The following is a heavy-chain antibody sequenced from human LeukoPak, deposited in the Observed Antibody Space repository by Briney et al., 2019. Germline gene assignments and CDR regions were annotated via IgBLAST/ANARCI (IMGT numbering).Heavy chain of an antibody. D-gene: IGHD2-15*01. CDR2: ISSEGGTT. J-gene: IGHJ4*02. CDR1: GYTFRNYP. CDR3: VKGIAFYDY. Sequence: QPGGSLRLSCSASGYTFRNYPMHWVRQAPGKGLEYVSAISSEGGTTYYADSVKGRFTIARDNSRNTLYLQMSSLRVEDTAVYYCVKGIAFYDYWGQGALVTVSS. V-gene: IGHV3-64D*06.